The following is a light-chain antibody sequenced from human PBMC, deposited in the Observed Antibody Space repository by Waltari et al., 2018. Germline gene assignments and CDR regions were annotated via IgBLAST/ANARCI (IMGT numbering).Light chain of an antibody. J-gene: IGLJ2*01. CDR2: EVI. V-gene: IGLV2-14*01. CDR1: SSDVGGYNY. Sequence: QSALTQPASVAGSPGQSITISCTGTSSDVGGYNYVSWYQQFPGKAPKLLIYEVINRPSGFSNRFSGSKSGNTASLAISGLQAEDEADYYCSSYTSSSTLVFGGGTKLTVL. CDR3: SSYTSSSTLV.